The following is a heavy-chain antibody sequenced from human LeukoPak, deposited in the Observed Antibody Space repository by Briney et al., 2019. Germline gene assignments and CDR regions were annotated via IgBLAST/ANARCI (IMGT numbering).Heavy chain of an antibody. CDR3: AGYCGGGTCNAAGY. V-gene: IGHV3-11*01. CDR2: ISSSGSTI. CDR1: GFTFSSYW. J-gene: IGHJ4*02. D-gene: IGHD2-15*01. Sequence: PGGSLRLSCAASGFTFSSYWMSWIRQAPGKGLEWVSYISSSGSTIYYADSVKGRFTTSRDNARNSLYLQMNSLRAEDTAVYYCAGYCGGGTCNAAGYWGQGTLVTVSS.